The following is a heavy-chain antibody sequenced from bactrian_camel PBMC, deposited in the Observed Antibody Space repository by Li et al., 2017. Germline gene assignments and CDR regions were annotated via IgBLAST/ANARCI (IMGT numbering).Heavy chain of an antibody. Sequence: QVQLVEPGGGSVQAGGSLRLSCAASGFTYSTYHMAWFRQAPGKERDGVASIDTDGNTKYADSVKGRFTISRDNAKNTLYLQMNNLKVDDTAVYLCAAEFCRGGYFSPDHYWGLGTQVTVS. J-gene: IGHJ4*01. D-gene: IGHD2*01. CDR2: IDTDGNT. CDR3: AAEFCRGGYFSPDHY. V-gene: IGHV3S53*01. CDR1: GFTYSTYH.